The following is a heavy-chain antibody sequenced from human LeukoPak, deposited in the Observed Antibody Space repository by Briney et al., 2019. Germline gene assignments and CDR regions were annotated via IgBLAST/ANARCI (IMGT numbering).Heavy chain of an antibody. D-gene: IGHD3-10*01. CDR1: GGSFSGYY. J-gene: IGHJ2*01. CDR3: ARGAGESDL. Sequence: SETLSLTCAVYGGSFSGYYWSWICQPPGKGLEWIGEINHSGSTNYNPSLKSRVTIPVDTSKNQFSLKLSSVTAADTAVYYCARGAGESDLWGRGTLVTVSS. V-gene: IGHV4-34*01. CDR2: INHSGST.